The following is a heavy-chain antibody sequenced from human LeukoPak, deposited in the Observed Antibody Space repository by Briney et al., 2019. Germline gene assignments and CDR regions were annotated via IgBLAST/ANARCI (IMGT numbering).Heavy chain of an antibody. CDR3: AKDLYRSGGSCYWGYYYYYGMDV. V-gene: IGHV3-9*01. J-gene: IGHJ6*02. D-gene: IGHD2-15*01. CDR1: GFTFDDYA. CDR2: ISWNSGSI. Sequence: PGGSLRLSCAASGFTFDDYAMHWVRQAPGKGLEWVSGISWNSGSIGYADSVKGRFTISRDNAKNSLYLQMNSLRAEDTALYYCAKDLYRSGGSCYWGYYYYYGMDVWGQGTTVTVSS.